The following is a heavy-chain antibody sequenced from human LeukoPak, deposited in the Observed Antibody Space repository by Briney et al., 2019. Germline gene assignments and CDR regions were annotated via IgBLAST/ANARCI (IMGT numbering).Heavy chain of an antibody. D-gene: IGHD4-17*01. V-gene: IGHV3-30*04. CDR3: ARDEAVPYGDYSLQVDY. Sequence: GRSLRLSCAASGLTFSSYAMHWVRQAPGKGLEWVAVISYDGSNKYYADSVKGRFTISRDNSKNTLYLQMNSLRAEDTAVYYCARDEAVPYGDYSLQVDYWGQGTLVTVSS. J-gene: IGHJ4*02. CDR1: GLTFSSYA. CDR2: ISYDGSNK.